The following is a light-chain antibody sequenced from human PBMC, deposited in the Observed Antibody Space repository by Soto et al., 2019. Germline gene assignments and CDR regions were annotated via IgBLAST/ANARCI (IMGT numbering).Light chain of an antibody. CDR2: GVS. CDR1: SSDVGSYNF. Sequence: QSVLTQPASVSGSPGQSITISCSGSSSDVGSYNFVSWYQQHPGKAPQLMIYGVSKRPSGVSNRFSGSKSGNTASLTISGLQAEDEADYYCCSYAGSSTWVFGGGTKLTVL. V-gene: IGLV2-23*02. J-gene: IGLJ3*02. CDR3: CSYAGSSTWV.